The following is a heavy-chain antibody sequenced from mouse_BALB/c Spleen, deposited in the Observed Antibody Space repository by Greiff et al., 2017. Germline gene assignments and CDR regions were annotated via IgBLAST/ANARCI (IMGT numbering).Heavy chain of an antibody. D-gene: IGHD1-1*01. CDR1: GFTISSFG. J-gene: IGHJ2*01. CDR2: ISSGSSTI. Sequence: EVMLVESGGGLVQPGGSRKLSCAASGFTISSFGMHWVRQAPEKGLEWVAYISSGSSTIYYADTVKGRFTISRDNPKNTLFLQMTSLRSEDTAMYYCAREAYYGSSYDYWGQGTTLTVSS. V-gene: IGHV5-17*02. CDR3: AREAYYGSSYDY.